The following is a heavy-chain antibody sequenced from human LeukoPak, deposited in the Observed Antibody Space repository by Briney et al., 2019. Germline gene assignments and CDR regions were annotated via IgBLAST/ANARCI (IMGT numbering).Heavy chain of an antibody. CDR3: AREDSSSTFDP. J-gene: IGHJ5*02. D-gene: IGHD6-13*01. V-gene: IGHV4-59*01. Sequence: SETLSLTCTVSGGSISSYYWSWIRQPPGKGLAWIGYIYYSGSTNYNPSLQSRVTISVDTSKNQFSLKLSSVTAADTAVYYCAREDSSSTFDPWGQGTLVTVSS. CDR2: IYYSGST. CDR1: GGSISSYY.